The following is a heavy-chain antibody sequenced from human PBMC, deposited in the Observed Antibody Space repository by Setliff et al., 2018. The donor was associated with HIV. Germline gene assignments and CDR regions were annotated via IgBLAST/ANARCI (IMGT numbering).Heavy chain of an antibody. V-gene: IGHV3-21*01. D-gene: IGHD2-15*01. J-gene: IGHJ3*02. CDR3: ARDLRCSGGSCYSDAFDI. CDR2: ISSSSDYI. CDR1: GFTFSSYS. Sequence: LTCAVSGFTFSSYSMNWVRQAPGKGLEWVSSISSSSDYIYYADSVKGRFTISRDNAKNSLYLKMDSLRAEDTAVYYCARDLRCSGGSCYSDAFDIWGQGTMVTVSS.